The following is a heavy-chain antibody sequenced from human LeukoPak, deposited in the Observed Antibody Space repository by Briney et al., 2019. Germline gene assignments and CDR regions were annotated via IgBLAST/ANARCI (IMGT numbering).Heavy chain of an antibody. CDR2: ISGSGGST. CDR3: AKDLGAIAVAAKDWFDP. J-gene: IGHJ5*02. CDR1: GFTFSSYG. Sequence: GGSLRLSCAASGFTFSSYGMSWVRQAPGKGLEWVSAISGSGGSTYYADSVKGRFTISRDNSKNTLYLQMNSLRAEDTAVYYCAKDLGAIAVAAKDWFDPWGQGTLVTVSS. V-gene: IGHV3-23*01. D-gene: IGHD6-19*01.